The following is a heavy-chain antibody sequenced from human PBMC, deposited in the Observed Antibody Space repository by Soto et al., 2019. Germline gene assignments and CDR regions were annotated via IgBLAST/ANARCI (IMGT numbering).Heavy chain of an antibody. V-gene: IGHV1-69*01. CDR2: IIPIFGTA. Sequence: QVQLVQSGAEVKKPGSSVKASCKASGGTFSSYAISWVRQAPGQGLEWMGGIIPIFGTANYAQKFQGRVTITADESTSTAYMELSSLRSEDTAVYYCARDQYYYDSSGYYHSFYYYGMDVWGQGTTVTVSS. CDR1: GGTFSSYA. CDR3: ARDQYYYDSSGYYHSFYYYGMDV. J-gene: IGHJ6*02. D-gene: IGHD3-22*01.